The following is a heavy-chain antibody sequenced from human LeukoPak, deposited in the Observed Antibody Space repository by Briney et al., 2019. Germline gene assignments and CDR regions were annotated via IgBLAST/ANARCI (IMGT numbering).Heavy chain of an antibody. V-gene: IGHV3-23*01. J-gene: IGHJ4*02. Sequence: GGSLRLSCAASGFTFNNYAMSWVRQAPGKGLEGVSAISGSGGNTYYADFVKGRFTISRDNSKNTLHLQINTLRAEDTAVYYCAKVRAPMVRGVIHQQNFDYWGQGTLVTVSS. CDR2: ISGSGGNT. CDR3: AKVRAPMVRGVIHQQNFDY. D-gene: IGHD3-10*01. CDR1: GFTFNNYA.